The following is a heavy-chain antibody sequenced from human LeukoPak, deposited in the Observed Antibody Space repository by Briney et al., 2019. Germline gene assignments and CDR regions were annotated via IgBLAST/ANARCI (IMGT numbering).Heavy chain of an antibody. CDR3: ARGQLTFDY. CDR2: IYYSGST. D-gene: IGHD2-2*01. J-gene: IGHJ4*02. CDR1: DGSISGYY. Sequence: SETLSLTCTVSDGSISGYYWSWIRQPPGKGLEWLAYIYYSGSTNYNPPLQSRVTISVDTSKNQVSLKLSSVTTADTAVYYCARGQLTFDYWGQGTLVTVSS. V-gene: IGHV4-59*01.